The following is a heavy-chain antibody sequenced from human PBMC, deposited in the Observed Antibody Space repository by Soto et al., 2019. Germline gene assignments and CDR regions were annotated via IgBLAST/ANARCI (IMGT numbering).Heavy chain of an antibody. D-gene: IGHD6-6*01. V-gene: IGHV4-4*02. CDR2: IYHSGNT. CDR3: ARAAPLSPFDR. CDR1: SGSISSGIW. J-gene: IGHJ4*02. Sequence: QVQLQESGPGLVEPSGTLSLTCTVSSGSISSGIWWNWVRQPPGKGLEWIGEIYHSGNTNYNPSLRSRLTISIDESKNQFFLSLSSVTAADTAVYYCARAAPLSPFDRWGRGTLVTVSS.